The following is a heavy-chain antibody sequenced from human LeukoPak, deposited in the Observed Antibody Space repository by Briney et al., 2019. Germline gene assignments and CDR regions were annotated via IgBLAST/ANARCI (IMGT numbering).Heavy chain of an antibody. CDR3: ARHPYQRLRLSWLDA. Sequence: SETLSLTCTVSGGSISSTSYYWGWIRQPPGKGLEWIGSIYYRGSTYYNPSLKSRVTISVDTSKNQFSLKLSSVTAADTAVYYCARHPYQRLRLSWLDAWGQGTLVTVSS. V-gene: IGHV4-39*01. CDR2: IYYRGST. D-gene: IGHD2-2*01. CDR1: GGSISSTSYY. J-gene: IGHJ5*02.